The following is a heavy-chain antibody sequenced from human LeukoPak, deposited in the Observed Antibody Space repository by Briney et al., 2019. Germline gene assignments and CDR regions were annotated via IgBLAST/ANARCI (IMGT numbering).Heavy chain of an antibody. J-gene: IGHJ4*02. CDR1: GYTFTSYG. V-gene: IGHV1-46*01. CDR2: INPSGGST. CDR3: ARELTGIAAAGTSNFFGH. D-gene: IGHD6-13*01. Sequence: ASVKVSCKASGYTFTSYGINWVRQAPGQGLEWMGIINPSGGSTSYAQKFQGRVTMTRDTSTSTVYMELSSLRSEDTAVYYCARELTGIAAAGTSNFFGHWGQGTLVTVSS.